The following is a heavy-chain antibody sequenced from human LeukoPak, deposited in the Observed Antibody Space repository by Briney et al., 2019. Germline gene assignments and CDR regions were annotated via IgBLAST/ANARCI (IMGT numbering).Heavy chain of an antibody. Sequence: SQILSLTCAISGDSVSSNSVTWNWIRQSPSRGLEWLGRTYYRSTWYNDYAVSVRGRITVNPDTSKNQFSLHLNSATPEDTAVYYCARRLTQYDCFDPWGQGILVTVSS. V-gene: IGHV6-1*01. CDR1: GDSVSSNSVT. D-gene: IGHD2-2*01. J-gene: IGHJ5*02. CDR3: ARRLTQYDCFDP. CDR2: TYYRSTWYN.